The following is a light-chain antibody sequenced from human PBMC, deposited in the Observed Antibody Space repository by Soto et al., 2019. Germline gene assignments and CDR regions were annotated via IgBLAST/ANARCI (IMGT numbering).Light chain of an antibody. CDR3: CSYAGSYTSYV. Sequence: QSVLTQPRSVSGSPGQSVTISFTGTSSDVGGYNYVSWYQQHPGKAPKLMIYDVSMRPSGVPDRFSGSKSGNTASLTISGLQAEDEADYYCCSYAGSYTSYVFGTGTKV. CDR2: DVS. V-gene: IGLV2-11*01. CDR1: SSDVGGYNY. J-gene: IGLJ1*01.